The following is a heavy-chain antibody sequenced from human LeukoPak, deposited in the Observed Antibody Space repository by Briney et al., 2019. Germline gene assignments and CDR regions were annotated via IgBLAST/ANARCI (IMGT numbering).Heavy chain of an antibody. CDR1: GFYLGNHG. V-gene: IGHV3-33*01. CDR3: ARHRGSVFKGYMDV. CDR2: IYSDGVNK. D-gene: IGHD2-8*01. J-gene: IGHJ6*03. Sequence: GGSLRLSCAASGFYLGNHGMHWVRQAPGKGLEWVAIIYSDGVNKYCADSMKGRFTISRDTSKNTLFLEMESLTTEDTAAYYCARHRGSVFKGYMDVWGKGTTVSVSS.